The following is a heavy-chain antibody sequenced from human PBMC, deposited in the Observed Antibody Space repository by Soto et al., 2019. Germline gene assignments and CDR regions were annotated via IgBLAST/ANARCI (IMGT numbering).Heavy chain of an antibody. D-gene: IGHD2-8*01. J-gene: IGHJ4*02. Sequence: AISGSGGSTYYADSVKGRFTISRDNSKNTLYLQMNSLRAEDTAVYYCAKVDCTNGVCYFDYWGQGTLVTVSS. V-gene: IGHV3-23*01. CDR2: ISGSGGST. CDR3: AKVDCTNGVCYFDY.